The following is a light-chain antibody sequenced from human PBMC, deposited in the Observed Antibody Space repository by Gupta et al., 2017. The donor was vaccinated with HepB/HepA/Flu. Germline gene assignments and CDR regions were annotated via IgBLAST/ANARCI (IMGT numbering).Light chain of an antibody. J-gene: IGKJ4*01. CDR3: QHYGDSPLT. V-gene: IGKV3-20*01. CDR1: RSISSTF. Sequence: EIVLTQSPGTLSLSPGERATLSCRASRSISSTFLAWYQQKPGQAPRLLISGASSRATGIPDRFSCSGSGTDFTLSISRLEAEDFAVYYCQHYGDSPLTFGGGTKVEIK. CDR2: GAS.